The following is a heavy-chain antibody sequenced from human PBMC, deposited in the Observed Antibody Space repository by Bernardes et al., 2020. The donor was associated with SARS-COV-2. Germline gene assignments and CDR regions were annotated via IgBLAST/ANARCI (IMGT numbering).Heavy chain of an antibody. CDR1: GFTLSNYW. Sequence: GSLRLSCAASGFTLSNYWMHWVRQAPGKGLVWVSRIDGSGRNTNYADSVKGRFTISRDNARNTLFLQMNSLGSEDTAVYYCVRNSDSSSFGRFDPWGQGTLVTVSS. D-gene: IGHD3-22*01. CDR3: VRNSDSSSFGRFDP. J-gene: IGHJ5*02. V-gene: IGHV3-74*01. CDR2: IDGSGRNT.